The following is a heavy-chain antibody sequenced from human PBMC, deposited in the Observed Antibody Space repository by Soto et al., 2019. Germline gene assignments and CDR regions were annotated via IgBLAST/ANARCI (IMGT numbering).Heavy chain of an antibody. CDR1: GGSISSGGYY. V-gene: IGHV4-31*03. Sequence: SGTLSLTCTVSGGSISSGGYYWSWIRQHPGKGLEWIGYIYYSGSTYYNPSLKSRVTISVDTSKNQFSLKLSSVTAADTAVYYCARERGGDYGDYSNAFDIWGQGTMVTVSS. CDR2: IYYSGST. CDR3: ARERGGDYGDYSNAFDI. J-gene: IGHJ3*02. D-gene: IGHD4-17*01.